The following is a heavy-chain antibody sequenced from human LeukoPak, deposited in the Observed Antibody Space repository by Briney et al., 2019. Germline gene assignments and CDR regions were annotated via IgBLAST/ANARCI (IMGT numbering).Heavy chain of an antibody. V-gene: IGHV4-39*07. D-gene: IGHD1-26*01. CDR1: GGSISSSSYY. CDR3: AREVGGVGATTSFSY. CDR2: IYYSGST. J-gene: IGHJ4*02. Sequence: SETLSLTCTVSGGSISSSSYYWGWIRQPPGKGLEWIGSIYYSGSTYYNPSLKSQVTISVDTSKNQFSLKLSSVTAAGTAVYYCAREVGGVGATTSFSYWGQGTLVTVSS.